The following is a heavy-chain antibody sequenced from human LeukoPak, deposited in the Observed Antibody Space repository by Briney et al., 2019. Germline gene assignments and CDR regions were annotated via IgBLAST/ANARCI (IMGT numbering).Heavy chain of an antibody. V-gene: IGHV4-59*12. CDR3: AREAWRNALNY. D-gene: IGHD5-12*01. CDR2: IYYSGST. J-gene: IGHJ4*02. CDR1: GGSISSYY. Sequence: SETLSLTCTVSGGSISSYYWSWIRQPPGKGLEWIGYIYYSGSTNYNPSHKSRVTISVDTSKNQFSLKLSSGTAADTAVYYCAREAWRNALNYWGQGTLVTVSS.